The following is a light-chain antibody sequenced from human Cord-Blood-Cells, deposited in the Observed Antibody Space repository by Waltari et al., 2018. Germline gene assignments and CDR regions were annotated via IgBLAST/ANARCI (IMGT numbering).Light chain of an antibody. CDR2: DVS. Sequence: QSALTQPRSVSGSPGQSVTISCPGTSSDVCGYNYVSWYQQHPGKAPKLMIYDVSKRPSGVPDRFSGSKSGNTASLTISGLQAEDEADYYCCSYAGSHTFGVFGGGTKLTVL. V-gene: IGLV2-11*01. CDR1: SSDVCGYNY. J-gene: IGLJ3*02. CDR3: CSYAGSHTFGV.